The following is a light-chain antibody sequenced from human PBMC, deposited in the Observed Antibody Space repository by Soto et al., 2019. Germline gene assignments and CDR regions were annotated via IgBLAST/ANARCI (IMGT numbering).Light chain of an antibody. V-gene: IGKV3-15*01. J-gene: IGKJ1*01. CDR1: QSVSSN. Sequence: EIVMTQSPVTLSVSPGERATLSCRASQSVSSNLVWYQQKPGRAPRLLIYGASTRATGIPARFSGSGSGTDFTLTISSLQSEDFAVYYCQQYNNWPRTFGQGTRVEV. CDR2: GAS. CDR3: QQYNNWPRT.